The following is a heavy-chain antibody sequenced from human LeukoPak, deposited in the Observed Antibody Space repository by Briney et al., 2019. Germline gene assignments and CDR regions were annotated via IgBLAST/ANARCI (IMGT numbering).Heavy chain of an antibody. Sequence: GGSLRLSCAASGFTFSSYSMNWVRQAPGKGLEWVSSISSSNSYIYYADSVKGRFTISRDNAKNSLYLQMNSLRAEDTAVYYCARYYYDSSGYYQVDYWGQGTLVTVSS. J-gene: IGHJ4*02. D-gene: IGHD3-22*01. CDR2: ISSSNSYI. CDR1: GFTFSSYS. CDR3: ARYYYDSSGYYQVDY. V-gene: IGHV3-21*01.